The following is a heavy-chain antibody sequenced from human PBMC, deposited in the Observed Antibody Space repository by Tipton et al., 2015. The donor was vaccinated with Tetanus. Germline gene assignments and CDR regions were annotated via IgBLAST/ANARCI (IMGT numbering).Heavy chain of an antibody. J-gene: IGHJ5*02. CDR1: GASIKNSPYF. CDR3: AKDQGGGRVVRLNWFDP. Sequence: TLSLTCSVSGASIKNSPYFWNWIRHSPGKGLEWIGYIYYSGSTFYNPSLKSRVTMSVDTSKNQFSLNLTSVTAADTAVYYCAKDQGGGRVVRLNWFDPWGPGILVTVSS. D-gene: IGHD6-6*01. CDR2: IYYSGST. V-gene: IGHV4-30-4*01.